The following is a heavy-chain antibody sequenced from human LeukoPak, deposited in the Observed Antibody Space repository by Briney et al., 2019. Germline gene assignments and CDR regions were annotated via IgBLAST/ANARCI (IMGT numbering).Heavy chain of an antibody. V-gene: IGHV1-18*01. J-gene: IGHJ4*02. CDR1: GYTFTSYG. Sequence: GASVKVSCRASGYTFTSYGFTWVRQAPGQGPEWMGWISAFDGNTNSAQKFQGRVTMTTDTSSSTAYMELRSLTSDDTAVYYCALRSGPTVVPAAARRIAGRDYWGQGTLVTVSS. CDR3: ALRSGPTVVPAAARRIAGRDY. CDR2: ISAFDGNT. D-gene: IGHD2-2*01.